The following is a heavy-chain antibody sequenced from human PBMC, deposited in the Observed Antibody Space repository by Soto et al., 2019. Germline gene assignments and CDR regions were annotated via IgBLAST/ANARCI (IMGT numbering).Heavy chain of an antibody. CDR2: ISSSSSTI. Sequence: EVQVVESGGGLVQPGGSLRLSCAASGFTFSSNSMNWVRQAPGKGLEWISYISSSSSTIYADSVKGRFTISRDNAKNSLYLQMNGLGDEDPAVYYCSRVIWSGHLTSDLWGQGTLVTVSS. D-gene: IGHD3-3*01. CDR3: SRVIWSGHLTSDL. J-gene: IGHJ5*02. V-gene: IGHV3-48*02. CDR1: GFTFSSNS.